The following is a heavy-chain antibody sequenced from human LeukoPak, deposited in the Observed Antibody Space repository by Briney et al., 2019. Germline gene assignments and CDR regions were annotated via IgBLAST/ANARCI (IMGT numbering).Heavy chain of an antibody. Sequence: SETLSLTCTVSGASISTSSHYWGWIRQPPGKALEWIGTFYYTGSTFYNPSLKSRVTISEDTSENQFSLKLTSVTAADTAVYYCVSTNDQLHYDSSGYYGYWGQGTLVTVSS. CDR3: VSTNDQLHYDSSGYYGY. CDR1: GASISTSSHY. CDR2: FYYTGST. D-gene: IGHD3-22*01. J-gene: IGHJ4*02. V-gene: IGHV4-39*07.